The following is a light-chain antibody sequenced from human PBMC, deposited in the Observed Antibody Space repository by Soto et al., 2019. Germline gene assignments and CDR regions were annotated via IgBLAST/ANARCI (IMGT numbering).Light chain of an antibody. CDR3: QQYKSWPYT. Sequence: EIVMTQSPVTLSVSPGERVTLSCRASQSIDDKSAWYQQKPGQAPRLLMFGASTRATGIPARFSGSGSGTDFTLNITGLQSEDFAVYYCQQYKSWPYTFGQGTKLEIK. CDR2: GAS. V-gene: IGKV3-15*01. CDR1: QSIDDK. J-gene: IGKJ2*01.